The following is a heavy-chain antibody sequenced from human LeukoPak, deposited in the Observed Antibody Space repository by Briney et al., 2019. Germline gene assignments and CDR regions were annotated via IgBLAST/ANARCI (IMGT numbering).Heavy chain of an antibody. CDR3: AKDGLCPDVCPTEIAVSGYFDS. CDR1: GFRFSIFT. D-gene: IGHD6-19*01. CDR2: INYNVDST. J-gene: IGHJ4*02. Sequence: GGSLRLSCAASGFRFSIFTMSWVRQAPGKGLEWISTINYNVDSTYYADSVKGRFTISRDNSNNTVFLQMNSLSAEDTAVYYCAKDGLCPDVCPTEIAVSGYFDSWGQGILVTVSS. V-gene: IGHV3-23*01.